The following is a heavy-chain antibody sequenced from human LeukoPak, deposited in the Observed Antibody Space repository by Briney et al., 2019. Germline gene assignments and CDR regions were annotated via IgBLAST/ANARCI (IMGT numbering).Heavy chain of an antibody. CDR1: GGSISSYY. D-gene: IGHD5-12*01. Sequence: SETLSLTCTVSGGSISSYYWSWIRQPPGKGLEWIGYIYYSGSTNYNPSLKSRVTISVDTSKNQFSLKLSSVTAADTAVYYCARVDIVATDYYGMDVWGQGTTVTVSS. J-gene: IGHJ6*02. V-gene: IGHV4-59*01. CDR3: ARVDIVATDYYGMDV. CDR2: IYYSGST.